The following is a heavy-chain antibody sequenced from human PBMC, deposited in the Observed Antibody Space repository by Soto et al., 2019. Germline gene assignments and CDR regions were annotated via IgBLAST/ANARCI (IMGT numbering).Heavy chain of an antibody. CDR1: GFTFSNAW. V-gene: IGHV3-15*01. CDR2: IKSKTDGGTT. J-gene: IGHJ6*02. Sequence: NPGGSLRLSCAASGFTFSNAWMSWVRQAPGKGLEWVGRIKSKTDGGTTDYAAPVKGRFTISRDDSKNTLYLQMNSLKTEDTAVYYCTTDRSGSTVLYYYGMDVWGQGTTVTVSS. CDR3: TTDRSGSTVLYYYGMDV. D-gene: IGHD4-17*01.